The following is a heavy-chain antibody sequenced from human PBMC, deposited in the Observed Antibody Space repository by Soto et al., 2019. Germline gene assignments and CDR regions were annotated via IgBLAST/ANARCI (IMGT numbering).Heavy chain of an antibody. Sequence: ASVKVSCKASGYTFTGYYMHWVRQAPGQGLEWMGWINPNSGGTNYAQKFQGWVTMTRDTSISTAYMELSRLRSDDTAVYYCARGPREFWSGPLFDYWGQGTLVTVSS. D-gene: IGHD3-3*01. V-gene: IGHV1-2*04. J-gene: IGHJ4*02. CDR1: GYTFTGYY. CDR3: ARGPREFWSGPLFDY. CDR2: INPNSGGT.